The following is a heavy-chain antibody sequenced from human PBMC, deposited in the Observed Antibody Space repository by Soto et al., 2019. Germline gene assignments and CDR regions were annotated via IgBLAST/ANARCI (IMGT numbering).Heavy chain of an antibody. J-gene: IGHJ4*02. Sequence: GGSLRLSCAASGFTFSSYAMSWVRQAPGKGLEWVSAISGSGGSTYYADSVKGRFTISRDNSKNTLYLQMNSLRAEDTAVYYCAKEKSLLASAGYSSSWHTFDYWGQGILVTVSS. CDR1: GFTFSSYA. D-gene: IGHD6-13*01. CDR3: AKEKSLLASAGYSSSWHTFDY. V-gene: IGHV3-23*01. CDR2: ISGSGGST.